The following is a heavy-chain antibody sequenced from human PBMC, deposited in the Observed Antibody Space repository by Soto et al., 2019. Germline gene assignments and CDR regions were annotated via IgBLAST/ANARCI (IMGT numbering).Heavy chain of an antibody. D-gene: IGHD3-10*01. V-gene: IGHV3-66*01. CDR2: IYSGGCT. Sequence: EVQLVESGGGLVQPGGSLRLSCAASGFTVSNNYMSWVRQAPGKGLEWVSVIYSGGCTYYADSVKGRFTISRDNSKNTLYLQMNSLRAEGTAVYYCARDSHMVRGEGEFDPWGQGTLVTVSS. CDR1: GFTVSNNY. CDR3: ARDSHMVRGEGEFDP. J-gene: IGHJ5*02.